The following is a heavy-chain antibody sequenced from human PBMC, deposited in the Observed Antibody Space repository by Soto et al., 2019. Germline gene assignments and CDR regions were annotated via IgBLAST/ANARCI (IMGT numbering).Heavy chain of an antibody. CDR2: ISSSSSYI. V-gene: IGHV3-21*01. J-gene: IGHJ4*02. D-gene: IGHD6-13*01. CDR1: GFTFSSYS. Sequence: GGSLRLSCAASGFTFSSYSMNWVRQAPGKGLEWVSSISSSSSYIYYADSVKGRFTISRDNAKNSLYLQMNSLRAEDTAVYYCARSGIAAADPLFDYWGQGTLVTVSS. CDR3: ARSGIAAADPLFDY.